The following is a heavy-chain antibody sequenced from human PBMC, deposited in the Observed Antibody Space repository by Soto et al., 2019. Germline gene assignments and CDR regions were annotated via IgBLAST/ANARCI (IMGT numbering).Heavy chain of an antibody. CDR1: GGSFSGYY. D-gene: IGHD1-1*01. V-gene: IGHV4-34*01. CDR3: ARGPKKLIY. Sequence: SETLSLTCAVSGGSFSGYYWTWIRQPPGKGLEWIGEINHSGSTNYNPSLKSRVTISIDTSKSQFSLNVTSVTAADTAVYYCARGPKKLIYWGQGTLGT. J-gene: IGHJ4*02. CDR2: INHSGST.